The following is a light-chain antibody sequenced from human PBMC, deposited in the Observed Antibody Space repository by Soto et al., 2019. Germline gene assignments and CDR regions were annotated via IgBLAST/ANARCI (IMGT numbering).Light chain of an antibody. Sequence: QSVLTQPASVSGSPGQSITISCTGASSDIGAYNYVSWYQQHPGKAPKLMIYEVSNRPSGISNRFSGSKSGNTASLTISGLQPDDEAAYHCSSYANSNTLVFGNGTKVTVL. CDR1: SSDIGAYNY. CDR2: EVS. CDR3: SSYANSNTLV. V-gene: IGLV2-14*01. J-gene: IGLJ1*01.